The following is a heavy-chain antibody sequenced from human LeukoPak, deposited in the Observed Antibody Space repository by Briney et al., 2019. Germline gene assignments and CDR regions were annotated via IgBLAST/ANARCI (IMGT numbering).Heavy chain of an antibody. CDR2: IIPILGIA. V-gene: IGHV1-69*04. Sequence: SVKVSCKASGGTFSSYAISWVRQAPGQGLEWMGRIIPILGIANYAQKFQGRVTITADKSTSTAYMELNSLRAEDTAVYYCAKVGDQHDFDYWGQGTLVTVSS. D-gene: IGHD4-17*01. J-gene: IGHJ4*02. CDR3: AKVGDQHDFDY. CDR1: GGTFSSYA.